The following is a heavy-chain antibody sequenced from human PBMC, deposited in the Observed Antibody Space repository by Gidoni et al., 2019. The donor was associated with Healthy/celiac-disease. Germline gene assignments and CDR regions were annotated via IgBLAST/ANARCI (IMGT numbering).Heavy chain of an antibody. CDR2: IYTSGST. CDR1: GGSISSYY. V-gene: IGHV4-4*07. CDR3: ARDAYSGSSENAFDI. D-gene: IGHD1-26*01. Sequence: QVQLQESGPGLVKPSETLSLTCTVSGGSISSYYWSWIRQPAGKGLEWIGRIYTSGSTNYNPSLKSRVTMSVDTSKNQFSLKLSSVTAADTAVYYCARDAYSGSSENAFDIWGQGTMVTVSS. J-gene: IGHJ3*02.